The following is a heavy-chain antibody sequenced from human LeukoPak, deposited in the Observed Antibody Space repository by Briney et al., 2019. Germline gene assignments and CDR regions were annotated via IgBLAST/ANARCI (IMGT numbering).Heavy chain of an antibody. Sequence: GGSLRLSSAASGFTFSDYYMSWIRQAPGKGLEWVSYISSSGSTIYYADSVKGRFTISRDNAKNSLYPQMNSLRAEDTAVYYCARAVGQQLVRYFQHWGQGTLVTVSS. V-gene: IGHV3-11*04. D-gene: IGHD6-13*01. CDR2: ISSSGSTI. J-gene: IGHJ1*01. CDR3: ARAVGQQLVRYFQH. CDR1: GFTFSDYY.